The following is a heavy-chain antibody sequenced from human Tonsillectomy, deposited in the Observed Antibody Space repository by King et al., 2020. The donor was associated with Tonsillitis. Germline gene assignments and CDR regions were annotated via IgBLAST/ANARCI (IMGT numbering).Heavy chain of an antibody. CDR1: GFTISSCA. CDR2: ISGSAGGT. Sequence: VQLVESGGGLVQPGGSLRLSCAASGFTISSCAMTWVRQAPGMRLEWVSAISGSAGGTYYADSVKGRFTISRDNSKNTLYLQMNSLRAEDTAVYYCAKGWVEMDAWGQGTLVTVSS. V-gene: IGHV3-23*04. J-gene: IGHJ4*02. D-gene: IGHD5-24*01. CDR3: AKGWVEMDA.